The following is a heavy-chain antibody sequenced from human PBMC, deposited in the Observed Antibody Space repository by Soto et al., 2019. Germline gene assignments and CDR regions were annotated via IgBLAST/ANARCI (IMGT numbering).Heavy chain of an antibody. J-gene: IGHJ6*02. CDR2: IYWDDDK. CDR3: VQSRCGGDCHQSYSSHSYYGLDV. Sequence: QITLKESGPTLVKPTQTLTLTCSFSGFSLSTTGVGVGWIRQPPGKALEWLALIYWDDDKRYNPSLNSRLTIPKDTSKNQVVLAMTNLDPVDTATYYCVQSRCGGDCHQSYSSHSYYGLDVWGQGTTVTVSS. D-gene: IGHD2-21*02. CDR1: GFSLSTTGVG. V-gene: IGHV2-5*02.